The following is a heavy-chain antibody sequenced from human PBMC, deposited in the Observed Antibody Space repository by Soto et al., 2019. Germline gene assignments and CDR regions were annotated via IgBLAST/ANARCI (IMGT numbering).Heavy chain of an antibody. CDR2: ISGSGGST. Sequence: GGSLRLSCAASGFTFSSYAMIWARQAPGKGLEWVSAISGSGGSTYYADSVKGRFTISRDNSKNTLYLQMNSLRAEDTAVYYCARDGPRWDFDYWGQGTLVTVSS. D-gene: IGHD1-26*01. CDR3: ARDGPRWDFDY. V-gene: IGHV3-23*01. J-gene: IGHJ4*02. CDR1: GFTFSSYA.